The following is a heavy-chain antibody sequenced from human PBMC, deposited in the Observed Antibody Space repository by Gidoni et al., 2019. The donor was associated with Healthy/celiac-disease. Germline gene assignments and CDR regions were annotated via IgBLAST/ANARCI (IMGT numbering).Heavy chain of an antibody. D-gene: IGHD6-13*01. J-gene: IGHJ4*02. CDR2: IWYDGSNK. CDR1: GFTFSSYG. Sequence: QVQLVESGGGVVPPGRSLRLSCAASGFTFSSYGMHWVRQAPGKGLEWVAVIWYDGSNKYYADSVKGRFTISRDNSKNTLYLQMNSLRAEDTAVYYCARDPGIAVAGYFDYWGQGTLVTVSS. CDR3: ARDPGIAVAGYFDY. V-gene: IGHV3-33*01.